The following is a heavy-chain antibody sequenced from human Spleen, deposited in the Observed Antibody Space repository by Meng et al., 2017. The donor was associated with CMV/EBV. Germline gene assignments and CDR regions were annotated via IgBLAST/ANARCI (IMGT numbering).Heavy chain of an antibody. CDR1: GYSISSGYY. CDR2: IHYSGNT. J-gene: IGHJ4*02. CDR3: ARDHIAARPFDY. Sequence: GSLRLSCTVSGYSISSGYYWGWIRQPPGKGLEWIGSIHYSGNTYYNPSLKSRVTISADTSKNHFSLRLSSVTAADTAVYYCARDHIAARPFDYWGQGTLVTVSS. D-gene: IGHD6-6*01. V-gene: IGHV4-38-2*02.